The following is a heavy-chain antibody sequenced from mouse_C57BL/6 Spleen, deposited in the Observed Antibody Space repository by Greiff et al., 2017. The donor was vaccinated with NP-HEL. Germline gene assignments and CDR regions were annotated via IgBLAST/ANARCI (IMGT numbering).Heavy chain of an antibody. Sequence: ESGPGLVKPSQSLSLTCSVTGYSITSGYYWNWIRQFPGNKLEWMGYISYDGSNNYNPSLKNRISITRDTSKNQFFLKLNSVTTEDTATYYCARDHYYGSSYKYFDVWGTGTTVTVSS. CDR3: ARDHYYGSSYKYFDV. CDR2: ISYDGSN. V-gene: IGHV3-6*01. D-gene: IGHD1-1*01. CDR1: GYSITSGYY. J-gene: IGHJ1*03.